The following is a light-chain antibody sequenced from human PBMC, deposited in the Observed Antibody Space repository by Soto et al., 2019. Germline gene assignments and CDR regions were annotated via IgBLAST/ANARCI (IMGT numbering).Light chain of an antibody. CDR3: QKRNSYPIT. J-gene: IGKJ5*01. V-gene: IGKV1-9*01. CDR2: TAS. CDR1: QCISSY. Sequence: DIQCTQSPAFLSASVGDRVTITCLASQCISSYLAWYQQKPGKAPNLLIHTASTLESGVPSRFSGSGSGTEFTLTISSLQPEDFATYYCQKRNSYPITFGQGTRLEIK.